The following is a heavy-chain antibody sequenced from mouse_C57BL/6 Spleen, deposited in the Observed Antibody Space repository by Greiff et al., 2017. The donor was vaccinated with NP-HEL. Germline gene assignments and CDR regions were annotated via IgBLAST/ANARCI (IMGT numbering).Heavy chain of an antibody. V-gene: IGHV5-6*01. D-gene: IGHD3-1*01. CDR1: GFTFSSYG. CDR3: ARLTGTPGLNYFDY. CDR2: ISSGGSYT. Sequence: VQLQQSGGDLVKPGGSLKLSCAASGFTFSSYGMSWVRQTPDKRLEWVATISSGGSYTYYPDSVKGRFTISRDNAKNTLYLQMSSLKSEDTAMYYCARLTGTPGLNYFDYWGQGTTLTVSS. J-gene: IGHJ2*01.